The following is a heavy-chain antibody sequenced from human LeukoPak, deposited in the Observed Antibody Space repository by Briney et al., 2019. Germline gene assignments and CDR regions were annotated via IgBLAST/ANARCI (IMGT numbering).Heavy chain of an antibody. J-gene: IGHJ3*02. Sequence: PGGSLRLSCSASGFTFSDYYMSWIRQAPGKGLEWVSYISSSGSTIYYADSVKGRFTISRDNAKNSLYLQMNSLRAEDTAVYYCAREPLYYYDSSGNDAFDIWGQGTMVTVSS. CDR3: AREPLYYYDSSGNDAFDI. CDR2: ISSSGSTI. V-gene: IGHV3-11*01. D-gene: IGHD3-22*01. CDR1: GFTFSDYY.